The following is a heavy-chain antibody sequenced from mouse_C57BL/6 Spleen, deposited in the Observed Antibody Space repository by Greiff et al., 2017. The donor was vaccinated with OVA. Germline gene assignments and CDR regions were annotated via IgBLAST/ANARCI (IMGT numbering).Heavy chain of an antibody. CDR2: INYDGSST. Sequence: DVMLVESEGGLVQPGSSMKLSCTASGFTFSDYYMAWVRQVPEKGPEWVANINYDGSSTYYLDSLKSRFIISRDTAKNILYLQMSSLKSEDTATYYCARDWNYFDYWGQGTTLTVSS. CDR1: GFTFSDYY. V-gene: IGHV5-16*01. J-gene: IGHJ2*01. CDR3: ARDWNYFDY.